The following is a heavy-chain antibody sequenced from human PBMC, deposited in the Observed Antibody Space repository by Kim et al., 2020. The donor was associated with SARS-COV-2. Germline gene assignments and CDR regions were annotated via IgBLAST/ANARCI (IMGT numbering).Heavy chain of an antibody. CDR3: ARRFSDFWSGYYTGYGMDV. Sequence: ASVKVSCKASGYTFTSYDINWVRQATGQGLEWMGWMNPNSGNTGYAQKFQGRVTMTRNTSISTAYMELSSLRSEDTVVYYCARRFSDFWSGYYTGYGMDVWGQGTTVTVSS. CDR2: MNPNSGNT. D-gene: IGHD3-3*01. J-gene: IGHJ6*02. CDR1: GYTFTSYD. V-gene: IGHV1-8*01.